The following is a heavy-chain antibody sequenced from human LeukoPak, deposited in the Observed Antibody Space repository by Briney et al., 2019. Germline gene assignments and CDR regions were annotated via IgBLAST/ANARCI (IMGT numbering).Heavy chain of an antibody. CDR3: ATIWHDGSNPSDN. CDR2: IHFRGST. D-gene: IGHD5-24*01. CDR1: GGTISHYC. J-gene: IGHJ4*02. Sequence: SETLSLTCTVSGGTISHYCLSWIRQPPGRGLEWIAYIHFRGSTNYNPSLKSRVTISIDTSKNQFSLNLSSVTAADTAVYYCATIWHDGSNPSDNWGPRTLVTVSS. V-gene: IGHV4-59*01.